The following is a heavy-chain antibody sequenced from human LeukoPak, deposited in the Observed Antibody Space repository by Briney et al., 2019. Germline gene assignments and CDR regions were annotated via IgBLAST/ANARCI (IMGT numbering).Heavy chain of an antibody. CDR1: GFTFSNYA. J-gene: IGHJ5*02. V-gene: IGHV3-23*01. D-gene: IGHD6-13*01. CDR2: IVGSGDRT. CDR3: AKDLGYSSSWLNWFDP. Sequence: PGGSLRLSCAASGFTFSNYAMNWVRQAPGRGLDWVSGIVGSGDRTYYADSVKGRFTISRDNSKNTVYLQMNSLRAEDTAVYYCAKDLGYSSSWLNWFDPWGQGTLVTVSS.